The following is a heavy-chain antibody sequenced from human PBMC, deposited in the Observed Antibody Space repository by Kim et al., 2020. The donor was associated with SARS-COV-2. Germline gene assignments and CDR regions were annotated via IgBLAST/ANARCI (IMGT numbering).Heavy chain of an antibody. CDR1: GYSFGSYW. CDR3: ARHIRRSSIVY. CDR2: IDPKDSQT. V-gene: IGHV5-10-1*01. Sequence: GESLKISCKGSGYSFGSYWISWVRQKPGKGLEWMGRIDPKDSQTNYSPPFQGHVTISADKSITTAYLQWSSLKASDSAMYYCARHIRRSSIVYWGQGTLVTVSS. D-gene: IGHD1-26*01. J-gene: IGHJ4*02.